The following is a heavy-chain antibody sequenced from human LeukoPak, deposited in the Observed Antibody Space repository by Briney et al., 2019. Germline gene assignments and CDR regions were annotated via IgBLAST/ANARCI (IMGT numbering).Heavy chain of an antibody. J-gene: IGHJ5*02. CDR1: GFTVSNYY. V-gene: IGHV3-53*01. Sequence: GGSLRLSCAASGFTVSNYYMSWVRQAPGKGLEWVSDIYTDDRTYYADFVKGRFTISRDDSKNMLFLQMDSLRVEDTAVYYCARDRAAADPWGQGTLVTVSS. D-gene: IGHD6-13*01. CDR2: IYTDDRT. CDR3: ARDRAAADP.